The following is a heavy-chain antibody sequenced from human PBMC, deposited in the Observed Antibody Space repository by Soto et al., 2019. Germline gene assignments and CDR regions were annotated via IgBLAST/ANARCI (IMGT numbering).Heavy chain of an antibody. CDR2: INPSGGST. Sequence: ASVKVSCKASGYTFTSYYMHWVRQAPGQGLEWMGIINPSGGSTSYAQKFQGRVTMTRDASTSTVYMELSSLRSEDTAVYYCARNPPDCSSTSCSMDVWGQGTKVTVSS. CDR3: ARNPPDCSSTSCSMDV. CDR1: GYTFTSYY. V-gene: IGHV1-46*01. D-gene: IGHD2-2*01. J-gene: IGHJ6*02.